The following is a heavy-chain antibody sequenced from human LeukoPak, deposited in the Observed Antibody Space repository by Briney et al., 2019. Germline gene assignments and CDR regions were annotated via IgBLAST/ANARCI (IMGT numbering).Heavy chain of an antibody. CDR1: GGSISSNSYY. D-gene: IGHD3-16*01. Sequence: PSETLSLTCAVSGGSISSNSYYWGWIRQPPGKGLEWIGSIYYSGSTYYNPSLKSRVTISVDTSKSQFSLKLSSVTAADTAVYYCARGTVYDYWGQGTLVTVSS. CDR3: ARGTVYDY. J-gene: IGHJ4*02. V-gene: IGHV4-39*07. CDR2: IYYSGST.